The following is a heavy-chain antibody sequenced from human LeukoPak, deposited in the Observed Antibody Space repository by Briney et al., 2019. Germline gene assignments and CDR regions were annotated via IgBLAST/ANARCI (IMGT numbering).Heavy chain of an antibody. CDR1: GYTFTGYY. CDR3: ARGIWLQSVDY. J-gene: IGHJ4*02. Sequence: ASVKVSCKASGYTFTGYYIHWVRQAPGQGLEWMGRINPNSGGTNYAQKFQGRVTMTRDTSISTAYMELNRLRSDDTAVYYCARGIWLQSVDYWGQGTLVTVSS. CDR2: INPNSGGT. V-gene: IGHV1-2*06. D-gene: IGHD5-24*01.